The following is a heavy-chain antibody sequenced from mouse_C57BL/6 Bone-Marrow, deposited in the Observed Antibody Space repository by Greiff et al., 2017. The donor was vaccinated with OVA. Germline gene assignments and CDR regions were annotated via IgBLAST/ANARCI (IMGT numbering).Heavy chain of an antibody. CDR3: ASSTVVATGYFDV. CDR1: GYTFTSYW. V-gene: IGHV1-64*01. D-gene: IGHD1-1*01. J-gene: IGHJ1*03. CDR2: IHPHSGST. Sequence: QVPLKQSGAELVKPGASVKLSCKASGYTFTSYWMHWVKQRPGHGLEWIGMIHPHSGSTNYNEKFKSKATLTVDKSSSTAYMQLSSLTSEDSAVYYCASSTVVATGYFDVWGTGTTVTVSS.